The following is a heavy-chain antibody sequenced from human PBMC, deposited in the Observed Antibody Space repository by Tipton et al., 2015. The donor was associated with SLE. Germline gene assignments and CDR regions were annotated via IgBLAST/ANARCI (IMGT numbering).Heavy chain of an antibody. CDR3: ARQGGSGSYSYFDY. Sequence: TLSLTCTVSGGSISSSSYYWGWIRQPPGKGLEWIGSIYYSGSTYYNPSLKSRVTISADTSKNQFSLKLSSVTAADTAVYYCARQGGSGSYSYFDYWGQGTLVTVSS. J-gene: IGHJ4*02. CDR2: IYYSGST. V-gene: IGHV4-39*01. CDR1: GGSISSSSYY. D-gene: IGHD3-10*01.